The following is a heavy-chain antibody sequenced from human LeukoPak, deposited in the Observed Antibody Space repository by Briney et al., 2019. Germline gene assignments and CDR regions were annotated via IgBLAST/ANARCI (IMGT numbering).Heavy chain of an antibody. D-gene: IGHD3-3*01. CDR3: ATLWRDFWSGYSPY. Sequence: GRSLRLSCAASGFTFSSYSMNWVRQAPGKGLEWVSYISSSSSTIYYADSVKGRFTISRDNAKNSLYLQMNSLRAEDTAVYYCATLWRDFWSGYSPYWGQGTLVTVSS. CDR1: GFTFSSYS. V-gene: IGHV3-48*01. CDR2: ISSSSSTI. J-gene: IGHJ4*02.